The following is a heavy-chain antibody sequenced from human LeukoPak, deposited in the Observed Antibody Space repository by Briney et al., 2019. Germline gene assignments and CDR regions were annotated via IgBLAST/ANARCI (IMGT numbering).Heavy chain of an antibody. CDR2: INHSGST. Sequence: SETLSLTCAVYGGSFSGYYWSWIRQPPGKGLEWIGEINHSGSTNYNPSLKSRVTISVDTAENQFSLKLSSVTAADTAVYYCARTTIFGVVIKFDYWGQGTLVTVSS. D-gene: IGHD3-3*01. J-gene: IGHJ4*02. CDR3: ARTTIFGVVIKFDY. CDR1: GGSFSGYY. V-gene: IGHV4-34*01.